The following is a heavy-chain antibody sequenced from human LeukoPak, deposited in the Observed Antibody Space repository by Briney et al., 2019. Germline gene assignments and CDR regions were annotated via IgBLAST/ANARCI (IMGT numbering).Heavy chain of an antibody. Sequence: GGSLGLSCAASGFNFRSYAMSWVRQAPGKGLEWVSTVTGGAVATYYADSVRGRHTISRDNSKNTLYLQMNSLRAEDTAVYYCARDSPLKGYNSGWATNSFDFWGQGTLVTVSS. CDR2: VTGGAVAT. CDR3: ARDSPLKGYNSGWATNSFDF. CDR1: GFNFRSYA. D-gene: IGHD6-19*01. V-gene: IGHV3-23*01. J-gene: IGHJ4*02.